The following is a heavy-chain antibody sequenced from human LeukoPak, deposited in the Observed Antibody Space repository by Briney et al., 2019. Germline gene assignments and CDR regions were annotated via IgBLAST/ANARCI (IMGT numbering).Heavy chain of an antibody. J-gene: IGHJ5*02. V-gene: IGHV4-59*08. D-gene: IGHD6-19*01. Sequence: SETLSLTCTVSGGSISSYYWSWIRQPPGKGLEWIGYIYYSGSTNYNPSLKSRVTISVDTSKNQFSLKLSSVTAADTAVYYCTRLATADWSSYSSGWYTNNWFDPWGQGTLSPSPQ. CDR3: TRLATADWSSYSSGWYTNNWFDP. CDR2: IYYSGST. CDR1: GGSISSYY.